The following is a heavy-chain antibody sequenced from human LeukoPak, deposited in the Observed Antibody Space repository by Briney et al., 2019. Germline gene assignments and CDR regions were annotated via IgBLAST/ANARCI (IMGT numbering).Heavy chain of an antibody. J-gene: IGHJ4*02. CDR3: AKKAGAYFSGGSCYSLDH. CDR2: INGDGAIT. V-gene: IGHV3-74*01. CDR1: LFTFSIYL. D-gene: IGHD2-15*01. Sequence: PVGGLRVSSAPSLFTFSIYLLHWVRQAPGKGVVWVSSINGDGAITNNAHSVKGRFTISRDNAKNTFYLQMSSLRAEDTAVYYCAKKAGAYFSGGSCYSLDHWGQGTLVTVSS.